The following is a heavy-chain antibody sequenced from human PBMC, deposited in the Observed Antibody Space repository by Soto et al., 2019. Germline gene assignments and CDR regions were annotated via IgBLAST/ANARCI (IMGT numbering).Heavy chain of an antibody. Sequence: QVQLQESGPGLVKASQTLSLTCTVFGGSIAGGDYYWAWIRQPPGRGLEWIGYIYSSGTTYYNPSLKGRLTISLAQSQVSLKLTSVTATDTGVYYCARGYYESSDYYVGSPPFEYWGQAARVSVSS. CDR1: GGSIAGGDYY. CDR2: IYSSGTT. CDR3: ARGYYESSDYYVGSPPFEY. J-gene: IGHJ4*02. D-gene: IGHD3-22*01. V-gene: IGHV4-30-4*01.